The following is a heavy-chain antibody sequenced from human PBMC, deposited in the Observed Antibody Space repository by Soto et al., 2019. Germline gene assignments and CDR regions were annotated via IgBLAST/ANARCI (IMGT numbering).Heavy chain of an antibody. CDR2: INHSGST. V-gene: IGHV4-34*01. D-gene: IGHD3-16*02. CDR1: GGSFSGYY. Sequence: QVQLQQWGAGLLKPSETLSLTCAVYGGSFSGYYWSWIRQPPGKGLEWIGEINHSGSTNYNPSLKRRVTISVDTSKNQLSLKLSYVTAADTAVYYCARAQTYYDYIWGSYRPGDAFDIWGQGTMVTVSS. CDR3: ARAQTYYDYIWGSYRPGDAFDI. J-gene: IGHJ3*02.